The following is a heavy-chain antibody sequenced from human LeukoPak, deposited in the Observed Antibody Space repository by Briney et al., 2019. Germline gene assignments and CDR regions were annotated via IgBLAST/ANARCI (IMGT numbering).Heavy chain of an antibody. CDR3: ARPLVVGHTNFDF. J-gene: IGHJ4*02. D-gene: IGHD1-26*01. CDR2: LYSSDNT. V-gene: IGHV3-53*01. CDR1: GFSVSSNF. Sequence: PGGSLRLSCAVSGFSVSSNFMIWVRQAPGKGLEWVSVLYSSDNTNYAGTVKGRFTISRDTSKNTLDLQMSSLRVEDTAVYYCARPLVVGHTNFDFWGQGTLVTVSS.